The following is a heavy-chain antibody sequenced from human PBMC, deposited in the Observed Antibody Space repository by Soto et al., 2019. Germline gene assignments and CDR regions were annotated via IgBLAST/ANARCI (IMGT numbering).Heavy chain of an antibody. CDR1: GGSFSGYY. D-gene: IGHD5-18*01. J-gene: IGHJ4*02. CDR2: INHSGST. Sequence: QVQLQQWGAGLLKPSETLSLTCAVYGGSFSGYYWSWIRQPPGKGLEWIGEINHSGSTNYNPSLKXXXXXXXXXXXXXXXXXXXXXXXXXXXVYYCASPRNTAMAQAELDYWGQGTLVTVSS. CDR3: ASPRNTAMAQAELDY. V-gene: IGHV4-34*01.